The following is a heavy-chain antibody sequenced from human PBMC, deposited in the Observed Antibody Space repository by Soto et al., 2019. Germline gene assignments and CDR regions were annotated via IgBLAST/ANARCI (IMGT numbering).Heavy chain of an antibody. CDR3: ARDGSNGDYEAYYYYYGMDV. CDR1: GFTFSSYS. CDR2: ISSSSSTI. Sequence: LRLSCAASGFTFSSYSMNWVRQAPGKGLEWVSYISSSSSTIYYADSVKGRFTISRDNAENSLYLQMNSLRDEDTAVYYCARDGSNGDYEAYYYYYGMDVWGQGTTVTVSS. D-gene: IGHD4-17*01. V-gene: IGHV3-48*02. J-gene: IGHJ6*02.